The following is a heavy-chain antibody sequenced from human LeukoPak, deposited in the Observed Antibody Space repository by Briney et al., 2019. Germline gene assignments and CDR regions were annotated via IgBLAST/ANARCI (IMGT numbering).Heavy chain of an antibody. CDR2: IKNKTDGGTT. D-gene: IGHD2-2*01. Sequence: GGSLRLSCAASGFTFNNAWMSWVRQAPGKGLEWVGHIKNKTDGGTTDYAAPVKGRFIISRDDSVNTLYLHMNSLKTEDTAVYYCATLRYCSSISWPIPQYYYFGVYVWGQGNTVTVSS. CDR3: ATLRYCSSISWPIPQYYYFGVYV. V-gene: IGHV3-15*01. J-gene: IGHJ6*02. CDR1: GFTFNNAW.